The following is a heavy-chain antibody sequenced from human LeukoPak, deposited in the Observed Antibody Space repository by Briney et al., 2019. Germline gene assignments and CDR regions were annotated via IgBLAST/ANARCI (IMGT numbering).Heavy chain of an antibody. CDR1: GGSISSYY. J-gene: IGHJ2*01. CDR3: ARSRGEWLFVGYFDL. Sequence: SETLSVTCTVSGGSISSYYWSWIRQPPGKGLEWIGYIYYSGSTNYNPSLKSRVTISVDTSKNQFSLKLSSVTAADTAVYYCARSRGEWLFVGYFDLWGRGTLVTVSS. CDR2: IYYSGST. V-gene: IGHV4-59*01. D-gene: IGHD3-3*01.